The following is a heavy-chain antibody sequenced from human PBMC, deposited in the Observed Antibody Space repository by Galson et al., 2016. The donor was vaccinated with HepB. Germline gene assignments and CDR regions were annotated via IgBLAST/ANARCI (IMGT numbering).Heavy chain of an antibody. CDR3: ASLRFKGFDL. CDR1: GFTLSRYD. Sequence: SLRLSCAASGFTLSRYDMHWVRQATGKGLEWVSAIGTIGDSYYSDSVKGRFTISREDAKNSLYLQMNSLRAGDTAVYYCASLRFKGFDLWGRGTLVTVSS. D-gene: IGHD3-3*01. J-gene: IGHJ2*01. V-gene: IGHV3-13*01. CDR2: IGTIGDS.